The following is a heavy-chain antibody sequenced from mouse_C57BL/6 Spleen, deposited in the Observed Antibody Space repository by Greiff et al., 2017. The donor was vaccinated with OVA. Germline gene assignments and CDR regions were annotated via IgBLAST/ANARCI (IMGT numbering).Heavy chain of an antibody. CDR2: IYPGDGDT. V-gene: IGHV1-82*01. D-gene: IGHD1-1*01. CDR3: ARGESRGY. CDR1: GYAFSSSW. Sequence: VQRVESGPELVKPGASVKISCKASGYAFSSSWMNWVKQRPGKGLEWIGRIYPGDGDTNYNGKFKGKATLTADKSSSTAYMQLSSLTSEDSAVYFCARGESRGYWGQGTTLTVSS. J-gene: IGHJ2*01.